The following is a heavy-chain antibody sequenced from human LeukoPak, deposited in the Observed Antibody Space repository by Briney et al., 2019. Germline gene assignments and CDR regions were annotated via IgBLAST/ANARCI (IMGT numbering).Heavy chain of an antibody. CDR2: IYNSGST. Sequence: SETLSLTCTVSGGXISSYYCSWIRQPPGKGLEWIGHIYNSGSTNYNSSLKSRATISVDTSKNQFSLKLSSVTAADTAVYYCARRQRGDGYTFDYWGQGTLVTVSS. V-gene: IGHV4-59*08. CDR1: GGXISSYY. J-gene: IGHJ4*02. D-gene: IGHD5-24*01. CDR3: ARRQRGDGYTFDY.